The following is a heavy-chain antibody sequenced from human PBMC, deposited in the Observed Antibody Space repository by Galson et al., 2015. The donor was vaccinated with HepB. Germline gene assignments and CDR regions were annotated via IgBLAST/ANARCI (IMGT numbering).Heavy chain of an antibody. CDR2: INTYSGDT. Sequence: SVKVSCKASGYTFTKYGISWVRQAPGQGLEWMGWINTYSGDTKYVQKFQDRVTMTTDTSTNTAYMDLKSLTSDDTAMYYCAREDIIADGSSGGQGPLVTVSS. CDR3: AREDIIADGSS. J-gene: IGHJ4*02. V-gene: IGHV1-18*04. CDR1: GYTFTKYG. D-gene: IGHD2/OR15-2a*01.